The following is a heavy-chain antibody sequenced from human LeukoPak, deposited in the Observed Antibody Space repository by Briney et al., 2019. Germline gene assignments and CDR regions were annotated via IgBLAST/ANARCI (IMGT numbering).Heavy chain of an antibody. CDR3: ARDQGENYDSSGYYPY. CDR1: VFTFSNYY. D-gene: IGHD3-22*01. CDR2: ISGSGGFT. V-gene: IGHV3-11*06. J-gene: IGHJ4*02. Sequence: GGSLSLSCAASVFTFSNYYMSWIRQAPGKGLEWVSYISGSGGFTNYADSVMGRFTISRDNGKNSLHLQMNSLRAEDTAVYYCARDQGENYDSSGYYPYWGQGTLVTVSS.